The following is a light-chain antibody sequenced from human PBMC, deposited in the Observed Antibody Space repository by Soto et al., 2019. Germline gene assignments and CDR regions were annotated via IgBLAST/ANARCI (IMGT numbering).Light chain of an antibody. CDR1: RDDIGAYDY. CDR3: NSYTNSSAVV. J-gene: IGLJ2*01. Sequence: QSVLTQPASVSGSPGRSITISCAGTRDDIGAYDYVSWYQQHPGNAPKLLVYEVTNRPSGVSDRFSGSKSGNTASLTISGLQAEDEADYYCNSYTNSSAVVFGGGTKSPS. V-gene: IGLV2-14*01. CDR2: EVT.